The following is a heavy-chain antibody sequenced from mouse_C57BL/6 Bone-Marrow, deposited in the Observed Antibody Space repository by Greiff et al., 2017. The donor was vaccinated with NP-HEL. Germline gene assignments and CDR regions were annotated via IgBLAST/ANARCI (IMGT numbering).Heavy chain of an antibody. Sequence: EVQLQESGGGLVKPGGSLKLSCAASGFTFSDYGMHWVRQAPEKGLEWVAYISSGSSTIYYADTVKGRFTISRDNAKNTLFLQMTSLRSEDTAMYYCARPRRWGQGTLVTVSA. CDR3: ARPRR. D-gene: IGHD2-12*01. J-gene: IGHJ3*01. V-gene: IGHV5-17*01. CDR2: ISSGSSTI. CDR1: GFTFSDYG.